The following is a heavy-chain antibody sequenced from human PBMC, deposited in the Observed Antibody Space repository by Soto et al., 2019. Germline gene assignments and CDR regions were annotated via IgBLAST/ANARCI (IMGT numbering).Heavy chain of an antibody. V-gene: IGHV5-51*01. CDR2: VYPGDAHT. J-gene: IGHJ4*02. CDR1: GYNFTDYW. Sequence: PGESLKISCLGSGYNFTDYWIDWLRQSPGKGLEWIGLVYPGDAHTRYSPSFEGQVTISADDSLSTAFLQWSSLKASDTAMYFCTRRSYGRSFAWLPDSWGQGTLVTVSS. CDR3: TRRSYGRSFAWLPDS. D-gene: IGHD3-9*01.